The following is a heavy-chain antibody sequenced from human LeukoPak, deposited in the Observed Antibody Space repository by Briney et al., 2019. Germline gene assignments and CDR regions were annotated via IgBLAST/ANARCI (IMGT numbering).Heavy chain of an antibody. CDR2: INHSGST. Sequence: SETLSLTCAVYGGSFSGYYWSWIRQPPGKGLEWIGEINHSGSTNYNPSLKSRVTISVDTSKNQFSLKLSSATAADTAVYYCARDGYSGYARLYFDYWGQGTLVTVSS. CDR3: ARDGYSGYARLYFDY. D-gene: IGHD5-12*01. V-gene: IGHV4-34*01. CDR1: GGSFSGYY. J-gene: IGHJ4*02.